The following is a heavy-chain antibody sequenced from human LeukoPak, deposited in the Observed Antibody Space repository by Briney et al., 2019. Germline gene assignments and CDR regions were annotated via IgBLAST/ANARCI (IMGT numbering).Heavy chain of an antibody. CDR2: ISGSGGST. CDR1: GFTFSSYG. V-gene: IGHV3-23*01. D-gene: IGHD6-13*01. J-gene: IGHJ5*02. Sequence: PGGSLRLSCAASGFTFSSYGMSWVRQAPGKGLEWVSAISGSGGSTYYADSVKGRFTISRDNSKNTLYLQMNSLRAEDTAVYYCAKDGGSSWYRWFDPWGQGTLVTVSS. CDR3: AKDGGSSWYRWFDP.